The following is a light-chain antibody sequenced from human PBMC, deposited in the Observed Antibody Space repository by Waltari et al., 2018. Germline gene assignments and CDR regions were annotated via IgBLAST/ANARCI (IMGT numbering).Light chain of an antibody. CDR3: QSFDTSLSGGVV. J-gene: IGLJ2*01. CDR2: GNN. V-gene: IGLV1-40*01. Sequence: QSVLTQPPSVSGAPGQRVTISCTGSRTNIGSGQDVPWYQDFPGAAPKLLIYGNNNRPSGVPDRFSGSKSGTSASLAITGLQAEDEAHYYCQSFDTSLSGGVVFGGGTKVTVL. CDR1: RTNIGSGQD.